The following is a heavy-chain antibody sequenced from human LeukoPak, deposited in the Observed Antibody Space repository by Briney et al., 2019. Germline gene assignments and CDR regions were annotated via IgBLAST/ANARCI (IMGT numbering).Heavy chain of an antibody. CDR3: ARNGAVTSFDY. CDR1: GASITSAYNY. V-gene: IGHV4-61*02. Sequence: SQTLSLTCSVSGASITSAYNYWSWIRQPAGEGLEWIGRIYDGGTTDYNPSLGGRVTMSLDTSDNEFSLRLRYVTAADTAVYYCARNGAVTSFDYWGQGILITVS. CDR2: IYDGGTT. J-gene: IGHJ4*02. D-gene: IGHD3-3*01.